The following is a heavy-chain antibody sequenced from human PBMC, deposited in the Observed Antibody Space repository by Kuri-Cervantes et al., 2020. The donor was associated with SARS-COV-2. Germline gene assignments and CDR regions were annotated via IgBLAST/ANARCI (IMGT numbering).Heavy chain of an antibody. Sequence: SETLSLTCAVYGGSFSGYYRSWIRQPPGKGLEWIGEINHSGSTNYNPSLKSRVTISVDTSKNQFSLKLSSVTAADTAVYYCARATYYYDSSGYYSDYWGQGTLVTVSS. CDR2: INHSGST. J-gene: IGHJ4*02. D-gene: IGHD3-22*01. CDR1: GGSFSGYY. V-gene: IGHV4-34*01. CDR3: ARATYYYDSSGYYSDY.